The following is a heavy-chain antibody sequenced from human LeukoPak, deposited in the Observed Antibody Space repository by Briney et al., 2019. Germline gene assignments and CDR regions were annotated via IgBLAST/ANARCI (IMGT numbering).Heavy chain of an antibody. CDR2: ISYDGSNK. CDR1: GFTFSGYG. D-gene: IGHD6-19*01. CDR3: AKDRDSSGWFLDY. Sequence: PGRSLRLSCAASGFTFSGYGMHWVRQAPGKGLEWVAVISYDGSNKYYADSVKGRFTISRDNSKNTLYLQMNSLRAEDTAVYYCAKDRDSSGWFLDYWGQGTLVTVSS. J-gene: IGHJ4*02. V-gene: IGHV3-30*18.